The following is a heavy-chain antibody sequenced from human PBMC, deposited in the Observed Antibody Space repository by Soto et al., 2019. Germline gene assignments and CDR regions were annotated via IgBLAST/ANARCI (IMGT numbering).Heavy chain of an antibody. V-gene: IGHV1-69*02. CDR1: GGTFSSYT. J-gene: IGHJ4*02. D-gene: IGHD6-19*01. Sequence: QVQLVQSGAEVKKPGSSVKVSCKASGGTFSSYTISWVRQAPGQGHAWMGRIIPILGIANYAQKFQGRVTITADKPTSTAYMDLSSLRSEDTAVYYCARVIRHAYSSGWYRVDYWGQGTRVTVSS. CDR3: ARVIRHAYSSGWYRVDY. CDR2: IIPILGIA.